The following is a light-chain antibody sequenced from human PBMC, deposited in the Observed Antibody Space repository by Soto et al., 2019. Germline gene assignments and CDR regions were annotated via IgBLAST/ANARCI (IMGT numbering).Light chain of an antibody. CDR3: QSYDSSNQDVV. Sequence: NFMLTQPHSVSESPGKTVTISCTRSSGSIASNYVQWYQQRPGSAPTTVIYEDNQRPSGVPDRFSGSIDSSSNSASLTISGLKTEDEADYYCQSYDSSNQDVVFGGGTKVNVL. V-gene: IGLV6-57*04. CDR1: SGSIASNY. CDR2: EDN. J-gene: IGLJ2*01.